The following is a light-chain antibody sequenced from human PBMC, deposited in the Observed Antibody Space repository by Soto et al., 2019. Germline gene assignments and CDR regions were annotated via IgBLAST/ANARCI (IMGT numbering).Light chain of an antibody. Sequence: EIVISQSPANLSMYTGEGATLSCRASQGIGDTLAWYQQKPGQTPRLLIYDTSIRATGVPARFSGSRSGAEFTLTISSLQSEDCAVYYCQHYVNWPLTFGGGTKVDIK. CDR3: QHYVNWPLT. CDR1: QGIGDT. V-gene: IGKV3-15*01. CDR2: DTS. J-gene: IGKJ4*01.